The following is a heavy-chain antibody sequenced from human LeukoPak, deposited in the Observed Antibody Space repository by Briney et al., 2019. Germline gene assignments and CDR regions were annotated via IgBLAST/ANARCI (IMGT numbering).Heavy chain of an antibody. CDR3: VRHLQYSHMDD. J-gene: IGHJ6*04. CDR1: GGSISRSSYY. D-gene: IGHD4-11*01. Sequence: RASETLSLTCTVSGGSISRSSYYWGWVRQPPGKGLEWIGSIYYSGSTTYNPSLKSRVTVSLDTSKNQFSLKVTSLTAADTAVYYCVRHLQYSHMDDWSNGTTVTVSS. V-gene: IGHV4-39*01. CDR2: IYYSGST.